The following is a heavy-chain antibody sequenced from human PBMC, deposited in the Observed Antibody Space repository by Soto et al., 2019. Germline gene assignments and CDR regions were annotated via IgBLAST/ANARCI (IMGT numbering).Heavy chain of an antibody. D-gene: IGHD2-21*01. CDR3: ARGLRRESCWGGDCYDFDF. J-gene: IGHJ5*01. CDR2: YYWDDDE. Sequence: QITLKESGPTLVKPTQTLTLTCTFSGFSFSDGAVGVGWFRQSPGKAPEWLAIYYWDDDEWHSPSLRTRLTISYEAARSKVVLSVVDMDPQDTATYFCARGLRRESCWGGDCYDFDFWGQGLLVAAS. V-gene: IGHV2-5*02. CDR1: GFSFSDGAVG.